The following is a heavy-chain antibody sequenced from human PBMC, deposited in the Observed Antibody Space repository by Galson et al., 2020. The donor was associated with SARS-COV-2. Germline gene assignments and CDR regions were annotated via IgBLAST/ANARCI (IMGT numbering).Heavy chain of an antibody. CDR3: ARLNYCTGNTCPPQDYYYMDV. Sequence: ASVKVSCKASGYRFRLYAMHWVRQAPGQGLEWMGWINTNNGNPTYAQGFTGRFVFSLDTSTSTAFLQISSLKAEDTAVYYCARLNYCTGNTCPPQDYYYMDVWGKGTTVTVSS. CDR1: GYRFRLYA. CDR2: INTNNGNP. V-gene: IGHV7-4-1*02. D-gene: IGHD2-8*02. J-gene: IGHJ6*03.